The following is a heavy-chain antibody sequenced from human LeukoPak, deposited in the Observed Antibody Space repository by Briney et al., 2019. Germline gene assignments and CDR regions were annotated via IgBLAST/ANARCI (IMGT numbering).Heavy chain of an antibody. V-gene: IGHV4-4*02. CDR3: ARSWAGMYYPFYYFDY. Sequence: SETLSLTCAVSGGSISSSNWWSWVRQPPGKGLEWIGEIYHRGTTHYNPSLKSRVNISADTSKNQFSLNLDSVTAADTAVYYCARSWAGMYYPFYYFDYWGQGTLVSVSS. CDR2: IYHRGTT. D-gene: IGHD1-26*01. CDR1: GGSISSSNW. J-gene: IGHJ4*02.